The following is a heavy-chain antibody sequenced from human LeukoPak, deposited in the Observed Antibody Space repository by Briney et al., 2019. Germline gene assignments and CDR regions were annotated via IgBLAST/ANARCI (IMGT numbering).Heavy chain of an antibody. Sequence: SETLSLTCVVYGESFSGYSWSWIRQPPGKGLEWIGEINHSGSTNYNPSLKSRVTISVDTSKNQFSLKLSSVTAADTAVYYCARAERSSRYYYYYYGMDVWGQGTTVTVSS. V-gene: IGHV4-34*01. D-gene: IGHD1-26*01. J-gene: IGHJ6*02. CDR3: ARAERSSRYYYYYYGMDV. CDR1: GESFSGYS. CDR2: INHSGST.